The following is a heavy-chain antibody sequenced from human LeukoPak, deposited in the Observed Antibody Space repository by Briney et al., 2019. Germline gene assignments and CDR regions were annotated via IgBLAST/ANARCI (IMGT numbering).Heavy chain of an antibody. CDR2: INSDGSST. J-gene: IGHJ4*02. Sequence: GGSLRLSCAAYGFTFSRYWMHWVRQAPGKGLVWVSRINSDGSSTSYADSVKGRFTISRDNAKNTLYPQMNSLRAEDTAVYYCARALRFLEVDYWGQGTLVTVSS. D-gene: IGHD3-3*01. V-gene: IGHV3-74*01. CDR1: GFTFSRYW. CDR3: ARALRFLEVDY.